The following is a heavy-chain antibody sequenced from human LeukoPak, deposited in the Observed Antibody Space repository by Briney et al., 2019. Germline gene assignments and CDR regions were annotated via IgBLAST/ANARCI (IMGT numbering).Heavy chain of an antibody. CDR3: ARGLFGGATFDY. CDR2: INPNSGGT. V-gene: IGHV1-2*02. CDR1: GYTFTSYG. D-gene: IGHD3-16*01. J-gene: IGHJ4*02. Sequence: ASVKVSCKASGYTFTSYGISWVRQAPGQGLEWMGWINPNSGGTNYAQKFQGRVTMTRDTSISTAYMELSRLRSDDTAVYYCARGLFGGATFDYWGQGTLVTVSS.